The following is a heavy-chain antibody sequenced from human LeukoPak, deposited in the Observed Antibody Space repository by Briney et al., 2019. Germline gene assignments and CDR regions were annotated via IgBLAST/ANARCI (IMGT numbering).Heavy chain of an antibody. CDR1: PDSTTSNF. CDR2: IHRSGST. D-gene: IGHD3-22*01. J-gene: IGHJ1*01. CDR3: ARGVSYYDSSGYYNEYFQH. Sequence: SETLSLTCTVSPDSTTSNFWSWVRQPPGKGLEWIGEIHRSGSTNYNPSLQSRVTISVDTSKNQFSLKLSSVTAADTAVYYCARGVSYYDSSGYYNEYFQHWGQGTLVTVSS. V-gene: IGHV4-4*09.